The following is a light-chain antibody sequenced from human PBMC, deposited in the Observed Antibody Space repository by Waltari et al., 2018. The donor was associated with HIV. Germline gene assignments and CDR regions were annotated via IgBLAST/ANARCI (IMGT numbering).Light chain of an antibody. J-gene: IGLJ3*02. CDR1: SSDVGGYNY. V-gene: IGLV2-8*01. Sequence: QSALTQPPSASGSPGQSVTISCTGTSSDVGGYNYVSWYQQHPGKAPKFIIYEVTKRPSGVPDRFSRAKSGNTASLTVSGLQAEDEADYYCSSYAGSNWVFGGGTKLTVL. CDR2: EVT. CDR3: SSYAGSNWV.